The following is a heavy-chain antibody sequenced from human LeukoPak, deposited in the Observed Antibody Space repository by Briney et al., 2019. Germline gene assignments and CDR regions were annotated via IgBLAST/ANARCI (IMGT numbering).Heavy chain of an antibody. CDR2: IKQDGSQR. V-gene: IGHV3-7*01. CDR3: GAQRAEGFDY. J-gene: IGHJ4*02. CDR1: GFTFSAYA. Sequence: GGSLRLSCTASGFTFSAYAMMWVRQAPGKGLEWVANIKQDGSQRYYVVSVNGRFSISRDNTKNSLYLQMDSLKVEDTAVYYCGAQRAEGFDYWGQGTLVTVSS.